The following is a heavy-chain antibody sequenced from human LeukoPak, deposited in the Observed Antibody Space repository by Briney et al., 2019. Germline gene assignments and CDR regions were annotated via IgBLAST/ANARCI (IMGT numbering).Heavy chain of an antibody. CDR1: GYIFASYW. Sequence: GESLKISCQSFGYIFASYWIAWVRQTPGKGLEWMGIIYPGDSDARYSPSLQGQVIISADKSISTAYLQWSSLKASDTAMYYCASLTVTNTLDYWGQGTLVTVSS. CDR3: ASLTVTNTLDY. D-gene: IGHD4-17*01. V-gene: IGHV5-51*01. J-gene: IGHJ4*02. CDR2: IYPGDSDA.